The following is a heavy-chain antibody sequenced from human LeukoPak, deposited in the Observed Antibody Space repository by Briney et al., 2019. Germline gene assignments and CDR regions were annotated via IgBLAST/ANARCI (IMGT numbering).Heavy chain of an antibody. CDR3: ARDADILAARPVDY. CDR1: GFTFDDYG. J-gene: IGHJ4*02. D-gene: IGHD6-6*01. CDR2: INWNGGST. Sequence: GGSLRLSCAASGFTFDDYGMSWVRQAPGKGLEWVSGINWNGGSTGYADSVKGRFTISRDNAKNSLYLQMNSLRAEDTAVYYCARDADILAARPVDYWGQGTLVTVSS. V-gene: IGHV3-20*04.